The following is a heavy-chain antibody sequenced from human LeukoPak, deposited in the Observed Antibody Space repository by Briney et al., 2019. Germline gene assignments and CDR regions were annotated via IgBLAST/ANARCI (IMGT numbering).Heavy chain of an antibody. CDR2: ISGGGETT. CDR3: AKVREAWDY. V-gene: IGHV3-23*01. Sequence: PGGSLRLSCVASGLSFSTSLMGWVRQAPGKSLEWVSAISGGGETTYYADSVKGRFTISRDNSESTLYLRMDSLGADDTAVYYCAKVREAWDYWGQGTQVTVSS. CDR1: GLSFSTSL. D-gene: IGHD5-24*01. J-gene: IGHJ4*02.